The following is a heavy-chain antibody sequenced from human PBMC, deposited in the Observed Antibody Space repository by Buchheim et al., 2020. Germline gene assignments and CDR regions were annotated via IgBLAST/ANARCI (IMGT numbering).Heavy chain of an antibody. D-gene: IGHD6-6*01. V-gene: IGHV3-33*01. J-gene: IGHJ6*03. Sequence: QVQLVESGGGVVQPGRSLRLSCAASGFTFSSYGMHWVRQAPGKGLEWVAVIWYDGSNKYYADSVKGRFTISRDNSKNTLYPQMNSLRAEDTAVYYCARESSSGNYYYYMDVWGKGTT. CDR2: IWYDGSNK. CDR1: GFTFSSYG. CDR3: ARESSSGNYYYYMDV.